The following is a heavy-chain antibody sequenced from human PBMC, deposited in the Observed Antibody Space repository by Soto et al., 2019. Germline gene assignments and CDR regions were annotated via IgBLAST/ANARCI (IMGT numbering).Heavy chain of an antibody. CDR2: IGTLFDP. J-gene: IGHJ5*02. CDR3: ARGRSNDFRSSPPPQFDP. Sequence: GGSLRLSCVASGFTFSTYDMHWVRQVTGKGLEWVSAIGTLFDPYYAGSGMGRFTVSRENAKNSLFLQMNSLRAGDTAIYYCARGRSNDFRSSPPPQFDPWGQGTLVTVSS. V-gene: IGHV3-13*05. D-gene: IGHD2-21*02. CDR1: GFTFSTYD.